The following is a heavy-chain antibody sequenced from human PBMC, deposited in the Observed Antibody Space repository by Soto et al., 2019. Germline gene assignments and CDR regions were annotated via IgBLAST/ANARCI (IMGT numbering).Heavy chain of an antibody. CDR3: ASSGIGGSEVNTWFET. Sequence: SETLSLTCTVSAGSITTSYWSWIRQPLGKALEWIGYISYRGSTNYNPSLKSRLTISIDTSKSQISLKLTSMTTADPAVYYCASSGIGGSEVNTWFETWDPETLVTVSS. CDR1: AGSITTSY. V-gene: IGHV4-59*01. J-gene: IGHJ5*02. CDR2: ISYRGST. D-gene: IGHD4-17*01.